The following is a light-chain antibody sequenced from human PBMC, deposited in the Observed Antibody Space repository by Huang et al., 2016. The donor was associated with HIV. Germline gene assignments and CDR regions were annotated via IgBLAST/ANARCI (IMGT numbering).Light chain of an antibody. CDR3: QQDSTSPWT. V-gene: IGKV3-20*01. CDR2: GSS. Sequence: EIVLTQSPDTLSLSPGERGALTCRASHNVTNDYLAWYQHKSGQAPRLLSYGSSGRATATPARFSGSGSGTDFSLTIDTVKPEDFASYYCQQDSTSPWTFGPGTKLEIK. J-gene: IGKJ1*01. CDR1: HNVTNDY.